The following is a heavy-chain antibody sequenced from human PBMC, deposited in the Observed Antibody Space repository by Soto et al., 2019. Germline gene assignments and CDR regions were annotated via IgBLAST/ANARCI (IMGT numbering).Heavy chain of an antibody. CDR2: IIPIFGTA. J-gene: IGHJ6*02. Sequence: QVQLVQSGAEVKKPGSSVKVSCKASGGTFSSYAISWVRQAPGQGLEWMGGIIPIFGTANYAQKFQGRVTITADESTSTAYMELSSRRSEDTAVYYCARDLRPGPTGSSGMDVWGQGTTVTVSS. V-gene: IGHV1-69*01. CDR1: GGTFSSYA. D-gene: IGHD3-10*01. CDR3: ARDLRPGPTGSSGMDV.